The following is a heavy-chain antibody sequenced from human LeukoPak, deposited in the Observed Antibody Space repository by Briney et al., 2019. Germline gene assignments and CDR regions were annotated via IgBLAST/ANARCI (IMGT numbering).Heavy chain of an antibody. CDR2: IYHSGST. J-gene: IGHJ4*02. Sequence: PSETLSLTCTVSGYSISSGYYWGWIRQPPGKGLEWIGSIYHSGSTYYNPSLKSRVTISVDTSKNQFSLKLRSVTAADTAVYYCAREAGGLVDYWGQGTLVTVSS. D-gene: IGHD2-15*01. CDR3: AREAGGLVDY. CDR1: GYSISSGYY. V-gene: IGHV4-38-2*02.